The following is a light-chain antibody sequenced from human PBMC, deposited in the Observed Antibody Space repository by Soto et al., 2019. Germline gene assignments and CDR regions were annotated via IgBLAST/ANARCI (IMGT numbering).Light chain of an antibody. V-gene: IGLV3-21*03. CDR2: DDG. Sequence: SSARPQPPSVAVRRGRTAKIPCVSDNTESKSVHWYPQMPGEASVLVPCDDGGRHSGIPERFSGSNSGNTATLTISRVEAGSEAVDYCQVCVTNRDHYVFVTGSRSP. J-gene: IGLJ1*01. CDR1: NTESKS. CDR3: QVCVTNRDHYV.